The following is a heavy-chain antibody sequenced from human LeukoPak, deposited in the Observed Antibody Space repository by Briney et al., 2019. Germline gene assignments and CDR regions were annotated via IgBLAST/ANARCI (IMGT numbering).Heavy chain of an antibody. CDR3: AKILSKYSYGFDY. Sequence: SETLSLTCAVSGGSISSSNWWSWVRQPPGKGLEWIGEIYHSGSTNYNPSLKSRVTISVDTSKNQFSLKLSSVTAADTAVYYCAKILSKYSYGFDYWGQGTLLTVSS. V-gene: IGHV4-4*02. J-gene: IGHJ4*02. D-gene: IGHD5-18*01. CDR2: IYHSGST. CDR1: GGSISSSNW.